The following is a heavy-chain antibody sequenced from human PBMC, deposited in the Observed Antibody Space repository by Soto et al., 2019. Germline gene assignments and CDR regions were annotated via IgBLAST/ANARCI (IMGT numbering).Heavy chain of an antibody. CDR3: ASHVGIVGATRADY. D-gene: IGHD1-26*01. CDR2: IESSGST. V-gene: IGHV4-31*03. J-gene: IGHJ4*02. CDR1: GGSISSGDYY. Sequence: SETLSLTCTVSGGSISSGDYYWSWIRQHPGKGLEWIGYIESSGSTFFNPSLKSRVAISVDPSKSHFSLNLNSVTAADTAMYYCASHVGIVGATRADYWGQGTLVTVSS.